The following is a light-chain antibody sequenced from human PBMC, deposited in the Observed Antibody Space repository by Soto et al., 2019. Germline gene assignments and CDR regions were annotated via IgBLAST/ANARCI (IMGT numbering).Light chain of an antibody. V-gene: IGKV3-20*01. J-gene: IGKJ4*01. CDR2: GVS. Sequence: EIVLTQSPGTLSLSPGQRATLSCRASQRLSATDIAWYQQKPGQAPKFLISGVSSRATGIPDRFSGSGSGTDFTLTISSLQFEDFAVYYCQQYGSPLTFGGGTKVDIK. CDR1: QRLSATD. CDR3: QQYGSPLT.